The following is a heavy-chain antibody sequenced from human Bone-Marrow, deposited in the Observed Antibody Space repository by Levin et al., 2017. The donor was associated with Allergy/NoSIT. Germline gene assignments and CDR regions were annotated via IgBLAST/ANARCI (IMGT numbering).Heavy chain of an antibody. J-gene: IGHJ5*02. CDR3: ARPAVAGTAVWFDP. CDR1: GYSFTNYW. D-gene: IGHD6-19*01. CDR2: IYPGNSAT. V-gene: IGHV5-51*01. Sequence: GESLKISCKTSGYSFTNYWIGWVRQMPGKGLEWMGIIYPGNSATRYSPSPQGQVIISADKSISTAYLQWSSLKASDTAMYYCARPAVAGTAVWFDPWGQGTLVTVSS.